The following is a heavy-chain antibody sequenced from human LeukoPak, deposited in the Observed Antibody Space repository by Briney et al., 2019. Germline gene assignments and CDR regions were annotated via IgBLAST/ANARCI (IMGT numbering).Heavy chain of an antibody. V-gene: IGHV3-21*01. CDR1: GFTFSSYG. Sequence: GGSLRLSCAASGFTFSSYGMHWVRQAPGKGLEWVSSISSSSSYIYYADSVKGRFTISRDNAKNSLYLQMNSLRAEDTAVYYCARDSFRAFDIWGQGTMVTVSS. CDR3: ARDSFRAFDI. J-gene: IGHJ3*02. CDR2: ISSSSSYI.